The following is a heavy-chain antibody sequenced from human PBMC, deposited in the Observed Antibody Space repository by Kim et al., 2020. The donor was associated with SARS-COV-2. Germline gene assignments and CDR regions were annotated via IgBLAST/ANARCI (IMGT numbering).Heavy chain of an antibody. CDR2: INPSGGST. D-gene: IGHD6-13*01. V-gene: IGHV1-46*01. J-gene: IGHJ4*02. CDR1: GYTFTSYY. Sequence: ASVKVSCKASGYTFTSYYMHWVRQAPGQGLEWMGIINPSGGSTSYAQKFQGRVTMTRDTSTSTVYMELSSLRSEDTAVYYCARASPRAIAAAGTFDYWGQGTLVTVSS. CDR3: ARASPRAIAAAGTFDY.